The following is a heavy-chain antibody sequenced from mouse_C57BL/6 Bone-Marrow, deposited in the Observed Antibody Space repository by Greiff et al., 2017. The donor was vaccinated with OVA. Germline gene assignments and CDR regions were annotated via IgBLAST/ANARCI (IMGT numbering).Heavy chain of an antibody. CDR2: IHPNSGST. Sequence: QVQLQQPGAELVKPGASVKLSCKASGYTFTSYWMHWVKQRPGQGLEWIGMIHPNSGSTNYNEKFKSKATLTVDKSSSTAYMQLSSLTSEDSAVYYCARLYYYDAFAYWGQGTLVTVSA. J-gene: IGHJ3*01. D-gene: IGHD1-1*01. V-gene: IGHV1-64*01. CDR1: GYTFTSYW. CDR3: ARLYYYDAFAY.